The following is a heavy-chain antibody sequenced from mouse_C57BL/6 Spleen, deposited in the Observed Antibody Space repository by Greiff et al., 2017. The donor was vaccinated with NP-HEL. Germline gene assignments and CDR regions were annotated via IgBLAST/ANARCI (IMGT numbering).Heavy chain of an antibody. CDR2: IDPEDGET. J-gene: IGHJ4*01. Sequence: VQLQQSGAELVKPGASVKLSCTASGFNIKDYYMHWVKQRTEQGLEWIGRIDPEDGETKYAPQFQGKATITADTSSTTAYLQLSSLTSEDTAVYYCARSSASTMISAMDYWGQGTSVTVSS. D-gene: IGHD2-4*01. V-gene: IGHV14-2*01. CDR3: ARSSASTMISAMDY. CDR1: GFNIKDYY.